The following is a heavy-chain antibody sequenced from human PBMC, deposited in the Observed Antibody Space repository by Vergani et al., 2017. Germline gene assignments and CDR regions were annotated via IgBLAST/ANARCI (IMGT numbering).Heavy chain of an antibody. D-gene: IGHD3-10*01. CDR1: GGSFSGYY. CDR3: ARAMVRGVMS. Sequence: QVQLQQWGAGLLKPSETLSLTCAVYGGSFSGYYWSWIRQPPGKGLEWIGEINHRGSTNYNPSLKSRVTISVDTSKNQFSLKLSSVTAADTAVYYCARAMVRGVMSWGQGTLVTVSS. V-gene: IGHV4-34*01. J-gene: IGHJ4*02. CDR2: INHRGST.